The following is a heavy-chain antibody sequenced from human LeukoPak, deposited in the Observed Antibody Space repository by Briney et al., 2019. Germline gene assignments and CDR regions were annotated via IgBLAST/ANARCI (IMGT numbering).Heavy chain of an antibody. CDR3: ARSSPRFLEWSPLP. Sequence: GASVKVSCKASGYTFTGYYMHWVRQAPGQGLEWMGRINPNSGGTNYAQKFQGRVTMTRDTSISTAYMELSRLRSDDTAVYYCARSSPRFLEWSPLPWGQGTLVTVSS. CDR2: INPNSGGT. D-gene: IGHD3-3*01. V-gene: IGHV1-2*06. J-gene: IGHJ5*02. CDR1: GYTFTGYY.